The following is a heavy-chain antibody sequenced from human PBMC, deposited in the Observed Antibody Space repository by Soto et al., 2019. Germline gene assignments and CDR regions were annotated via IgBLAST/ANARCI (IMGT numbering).Heavy chain of an antibody. Sequence: GGSLRLSCAASGFTFSSYAMSWVRQAPGKGLEWVSVISGNGSSTYYADSVKGRFTISRDNSKNTLYLQMNSLRAEDTAVYYCARVGSGWYTPDYWGQGTLVTVSS. CDR1: GFTFSSYA. CDR2: ISGNGSST. J-gene: IGHJ4*02. CDR3: ARVGSGWYTPDY. V-gene: IGHV3-23*01. D-gene: IGHD6-19*01.